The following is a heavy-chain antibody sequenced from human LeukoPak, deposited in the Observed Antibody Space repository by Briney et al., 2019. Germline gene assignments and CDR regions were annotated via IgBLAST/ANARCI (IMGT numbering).Heavy chain of an antibody. CDR2: INPKSDGT. CDR1: GYTFTGYY. V-gene: IGHV1-2*02. CDR3: ARRLVAASNSFAP. Sequence: ASVKVSCKASGYTFTGYYMHWGRQAPGQGREWRGWINPKSDGTNYAQKLQGRVTMPRHPSISTDYMELSRPRSDDTALYYCARRLVAASNSFAPWGQGTLVTVSS. D-gene: IGHD2-15*01. J-gene: IGHJ5*02.